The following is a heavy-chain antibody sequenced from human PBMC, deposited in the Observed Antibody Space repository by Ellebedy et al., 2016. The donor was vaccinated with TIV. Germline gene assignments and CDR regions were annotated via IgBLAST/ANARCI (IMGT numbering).Heavy chain of an antibody. CDR3: ASRPNGDFHFLDY. D-gene: IGHD4-17*01. J-gene: IGHJ4*02. CDR2: IWYDGSNK. V-gene: IGHV3-33*01. CDR1: GFTFSSYG. Sequence: PGGSLRLSCAASGFTFSSYGMHWVRQAPGKGLEWVAAIWYDGSNKYYADSVKGRFTISRDNSKNTLYLQMNSLRAEDTAVYYCASRPNGDFHFLDYWGQGTLVTVSS.